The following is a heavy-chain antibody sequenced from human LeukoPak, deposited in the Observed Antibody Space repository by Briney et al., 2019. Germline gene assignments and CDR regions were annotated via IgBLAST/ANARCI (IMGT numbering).Heavy chain of an antibody. CDR2: ISYDGSNK. CDR1: GFTFSSYG. CDR3: ARDLGIAVAGSYYYYYGMDV. D-gene: IGHD6-19*01. J-gene: IGHJ6*02. Sequence: GGSLRLSCAASGFTFSSYGMHWVRQAPGKGLEWVAVISYDGSNKYYADSVKGRFTISRDNSKNTLYLQMNSLRAEDTAVYYCARDLGIAVAGSYYYYYGMDVWGQGTTVTVSS. V-gene: IGHV3-30*03.